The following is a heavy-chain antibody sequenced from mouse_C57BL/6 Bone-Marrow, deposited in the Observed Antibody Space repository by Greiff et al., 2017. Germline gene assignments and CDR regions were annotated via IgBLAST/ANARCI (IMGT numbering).Heavy chain of an antibody. V-gene: IGHV5-6*01. CDR3: ARHQTAQASFAY. D-gene: IGHD3-2*02. CDR2: VSSGGSYT. CDR1: GFTFSSYG. J-gene: IGHJ3*01. Sequence: EVQRVESGGDLVKPGGSLKLSCAASGFTFSSYGMSWVRQTPDKRLEWVATVSSGGSYTYYPDSVKGRFTISRDHAKNTLYLQMSSLKSEDTAMYYCARHQTAQASFAYWGQGTLVTVSA.